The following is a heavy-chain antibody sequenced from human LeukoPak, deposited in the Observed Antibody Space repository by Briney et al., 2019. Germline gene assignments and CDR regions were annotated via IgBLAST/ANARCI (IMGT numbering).Heavy chain of an antibody. D-gene: IGHD2-15*01. CDR3: AKDPTGIGYCSGGSCYSPGLS. CDR1: GFIFSSYA. CDR2: ISGSGVST. J-gene: IGHJ4*02. Sequence: GGSLRLSCAASGFIFSSYAMTWVRQAPGRGLEWVSAISGSGVSTYYADSVKGRFTISRDNSKNTLYLQMNSLRAEDTAVHYCAKDPTGIGYCSGGSCYSPGLSWGQGTLVTVSS. V-gene: IGHV3-23*01.